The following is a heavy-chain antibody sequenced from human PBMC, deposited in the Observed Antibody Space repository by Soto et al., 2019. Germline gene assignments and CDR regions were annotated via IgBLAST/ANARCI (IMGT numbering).Heavy chain of an antibody. Sequence: ASVKVSCKASGYTFTSFDIHWVRRATGQGLEWMGWMNPNSGTTNYAQKFQDRVTMTRNTSISTAYMEVSSLRSDDTAIYYCARPYYSGWFLFTSWGQGTLVTVSS. V-gene: IGHV1-8*01. J-gene: IGHJ5*02. CDR3: ARPYYSGWFLFTS. D-gene: IGHD6-19*01. CDR1: GYTFTSFD. CDR2: MNPNSGTT.